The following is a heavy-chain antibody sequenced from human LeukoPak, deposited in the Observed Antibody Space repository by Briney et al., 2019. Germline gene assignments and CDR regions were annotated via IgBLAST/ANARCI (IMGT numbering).Heavy chain of an antibody. Sequence: GESLKISCKGSGYSLTSYWIGWVRQMPGKGLEWMGIIYPGDSGTRYSPSFQGQVTISADKSISTAYLQWSSLKASDTAMYYCARRLYYYDSSFDYWGQGTLVTVSS. CDR3: ARRLYYYDSSFDY. J-gene: IGHJ4*02. CDR1: GYSLTSYW. V-gene: IGHV5-51*01. D-gene: IGHD3-22*01. CDR2: IYPGDSGT.